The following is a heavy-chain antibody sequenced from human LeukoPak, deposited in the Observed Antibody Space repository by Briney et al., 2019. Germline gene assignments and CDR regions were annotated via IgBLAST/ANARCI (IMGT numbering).Heavy chain of an antibody. V-gene: IGHV3-7*01. Sequence: PGGSLRLSCAASGFTFSSYAMSWVRQAPGKGLEWVANIKQDGSEKYYVDSVKGRFTISRDNAKNSLYLQMNSLRAEDTAVYYCTRYYDFWSGYYKAFDIWGQGTMVTVSS. D-gene: IGHD3-3*01. J-gene: IGHJ3*02. CDR1: GFTFSSYA. CDR3: TRYYDFWSGYYKAFDI. CDR2: IKQDGSEK.